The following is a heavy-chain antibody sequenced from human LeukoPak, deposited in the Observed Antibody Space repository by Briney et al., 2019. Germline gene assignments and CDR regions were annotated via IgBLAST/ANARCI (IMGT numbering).Heavy chain of an antibody. CDR2: IYYSGST. V-gene: IGHV4-59*01. Sequence: SETLSLTCTVSGGSISSYYWSWIRQPPGKGLEWIGYIYYSGSTNYNPSLKSRVTISVDTSKNQFSLKLSSVTAADTAVYYCARDQTDDIVVVPAAEEDGMDVWGQGTTVTVSS. J-gene: IGHJ6*02. CDR1: GGSISSYY. CDR3: ARDQTDDIVVVPAAEEDGMDV. D-gene: IGHD2-2*01.